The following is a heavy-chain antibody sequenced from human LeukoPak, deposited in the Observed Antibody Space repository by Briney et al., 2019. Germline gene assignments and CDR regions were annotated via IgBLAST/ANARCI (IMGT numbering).Heavy chain of an antibody. CDR2: IYHSGST. CDR3: ARGGIAARLIDY. CDR1: GYSISSGYY. J-gene: IGHJ4*02. Sequence: SVTLSLTFTVSGYSISSGYYWGWIRQPPGKGLESIGSIYHSGSTYYNPSLKSRVAISVDTSKNQFSLKLSSVTAADTAVYYCARGGIAARLIDYWGQGTLVTVSS. V-gene: IGHV4-38-2*02. D-gene: IGHD6-6*01.